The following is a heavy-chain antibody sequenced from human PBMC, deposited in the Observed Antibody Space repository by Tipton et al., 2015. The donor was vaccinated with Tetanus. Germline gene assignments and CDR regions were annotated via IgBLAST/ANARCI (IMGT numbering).Heavy chain of an antibody. CDR1: GYEFISYW. V-gene: IGHV5-51*01. J-gene: IGHJ4*02. Sequence: QSGAEVKKPGESLRISCKASGYEFISYWIAWVRQMPGKGLEWMGVIYPADSDIRNSPSFQGQVTMSVDKSTSTAYLQWRSLKASDSAMYYCARWVPGIVVAGGYYLDYWGQGTLVTVSS. CDR3: ARWVPGIVVAGGYYLDY. CDR2: IYPADSDI. D-gene: IGHD6-19*01.